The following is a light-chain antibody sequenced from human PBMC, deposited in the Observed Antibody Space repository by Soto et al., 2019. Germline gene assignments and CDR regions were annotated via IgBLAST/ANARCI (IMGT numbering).Light chain of an antibody. CDR1: SSDVGGYNY. J-gene: IGLJ2*01. V-gene: IGLV2-11*01. Sequence: QSALTQPRSVSGSPGQSVTISCTGTSSDVGGYNYVSWYQQHPGKAPKLMIYDVSKRPSGVPDRFSGSKSGNTASLTISGLQAEDEADYYCYSYGGSYTFVVFGGGTQLTVL. CDR3: YSYGGSYTFVV. CDR2: DVS.